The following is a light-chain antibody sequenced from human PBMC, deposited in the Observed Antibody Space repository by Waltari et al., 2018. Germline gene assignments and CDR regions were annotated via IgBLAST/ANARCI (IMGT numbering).Light chain of an antibody. J-gene: IGLJ2*01. CDR1: SDDIGAFTF. V-gene: IGLV2-14*01. Sequence: QSALTQPASVSGSPGQSITISCTGTSDDIGAFTFVSWYQQQSGEYPKLLISDVSNRPSGISNRFSGSKSGTTASLTISGLQADDEADYFCSSYSTDNSVVFGGGTRLTVL. CDR3: SSYSTDNSVV. CDR2: DVS.